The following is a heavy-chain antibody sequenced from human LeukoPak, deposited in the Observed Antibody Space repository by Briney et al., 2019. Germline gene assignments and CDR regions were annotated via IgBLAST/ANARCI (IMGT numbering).Heavy chain of an antibody. D-gene: IGHD2-2*02. CDR2: ISDEEDNV. V-gene: IGHV3-30-3*01. J-gene: IGHJ6*02. Sequence: GGSLRLSCTASGFSFFAYRLHWLRQAPGKGLEWLAAISDEEDNVSYADSVRGRFTISRDNSKNTLYLQMNSLRAEDTAVYYCARDAYCSSTSCYSDFEYYYYYGMDVWGQGTTVTVSS. CDR3: ARDAYCSSTSCYSDFEYYYYYGMDV. CDR1: GFSFFAYR.